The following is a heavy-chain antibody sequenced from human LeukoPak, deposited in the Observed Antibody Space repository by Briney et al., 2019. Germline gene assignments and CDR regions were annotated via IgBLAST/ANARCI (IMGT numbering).Heavy chain of an antibody. CDR1: GFTFSSYW. CDR3: ARDYDDCGGDCSNWFDP. D-gene: IGHD2-21*02. V-gene: IGHV3-7*01. Sequence: GGSLRLSCVVSGFTFSSYWMSWVRQAPGKGLEWVATIKQDGSEKYYVDSVKGRFTISRDNAKNSLYVQMNSLRDEDTAVYYCARDYDDCGGDCSNWFDPWGQGTLVTVSS. CDR2: IKQDGSEK. J-gene: IGHJ5*02.